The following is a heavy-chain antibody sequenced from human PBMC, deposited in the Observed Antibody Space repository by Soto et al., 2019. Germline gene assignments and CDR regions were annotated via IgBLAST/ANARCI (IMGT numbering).Heavy chain of an antibody. Sequence: QVQLQESGPGLVKPSRTLSLTCAVSGGSISSSNWWSWVRQPPGKGLEWIGAIYHSGSTNYNPSLKSRVTISVDKSKVQFSLKLSSVTAADTAVYYCAREDYPEGCSSTSCVYYFDYWGQGTLVTVSS. CDR2: IYHSGST. V-gene: IGHV4-4*02. CDR3: AREDYPEGCSSTSCVYYFDY. J-gene: IGHJ4*02. D-gene: IGHD2-2*01. CDR1: GGSISSSNW.